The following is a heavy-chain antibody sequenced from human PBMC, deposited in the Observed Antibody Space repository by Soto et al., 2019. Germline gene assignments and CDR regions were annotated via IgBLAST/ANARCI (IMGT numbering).Heavy chain of an antibody. CDR1: GYTFTSYG. D-gene: IGHD5-12*01. V-gene: IGHV1-18*01. Sequence: GASVKVSWKASGYTFTSYGISWVRQAPGQGLEWMGWISAYNGNTNYAQKFQGRVTMTTDTSTSTAYMELRSLRSDDTAVYYCARDRWRDGYDYGPDFWGQGTLVTVSS. CDR2: ISAYNGNT. J-gene: IGHJ4*02. CDR3: ARDRWRDGYDYGPDF.